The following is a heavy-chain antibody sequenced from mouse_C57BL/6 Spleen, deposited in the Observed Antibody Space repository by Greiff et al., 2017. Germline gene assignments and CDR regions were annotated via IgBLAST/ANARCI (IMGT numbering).Heavy chain of an antibody. J-gene: IGHJ3*01. CDR2: IYPGDGDT. CDR1: GYAFTSYW. CDR3: AGVPITTVEEGFDY. V-gene: IGHV1-80*01. D-gene: IGHD1-1*01. Sequence: QVQLQQSGAELVKPGASVKISCKASGYAFTSYWMNWVKQRPGKGLEWIGQIYPGDGDTNYNGKFKGKATLTVDKSSSTAYMQLSSLTSEDSAVDFWAGVPITTVEEGFDYWGQGTLVTVSA.